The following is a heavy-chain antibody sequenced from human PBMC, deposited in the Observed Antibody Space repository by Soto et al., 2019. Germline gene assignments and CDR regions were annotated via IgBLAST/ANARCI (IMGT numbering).Heavy chain of an antibody. D-gene: IGHD6-13*01. V-gene: IGHV1-69*02. CDR2: IIPILGIA. CDR3: GSTTAAGRNYYYYYYMDV. Sequence: ASVKVSCKASGGTFSSYTISWVRQAPGQGLEWMGRIIPILGIANYAQKFQGRVTITADKSTSTAYKELSSLRSEDTAVYYCGSTTAAGRNYYYYYYMDVWGKGTTVTVSS. CDR1: GGTFSSYT. J-gene: IGHJ6*03.